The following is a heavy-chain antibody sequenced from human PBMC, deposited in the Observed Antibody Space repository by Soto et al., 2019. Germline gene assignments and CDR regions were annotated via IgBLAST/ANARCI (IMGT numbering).Heavy chain of an antibody. J-gene: IGHJ4*02. V-gene: IGHV1-8*01. Sequence: QVQLVQSGAEVKKPGASVKVSCKASGYTFTSYDINWVRQATGQGLEWMGWMNPNRGNTGYAQKFQGRVTMTRNTSISTAYIELSSLRSEDTAVYYCARGPHIYYGSGSRLDYWGQGTLVTVSS. CDR3: ARGPHIYYGSGSRLDY. D-gene: IGHD3-10*01. CDR2: MNPNRGNT. CDR1: GYTFTSYD.